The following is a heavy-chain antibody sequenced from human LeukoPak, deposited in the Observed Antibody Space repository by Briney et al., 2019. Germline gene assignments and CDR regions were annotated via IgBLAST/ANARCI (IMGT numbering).Heavy chain of an antibody. Sequence: SETLSLTCAVSGYSISTGYYWGWIRQPPGKGLEFLASIYRSYRSGSGSTYYNPSLSSRITISLDASKNQFSLKLNSVTAADTAVYYCVSQAVPAAIPDAFDIWGQGTVVTVSS. D-gene: IGHD2-2*01. CDR2: IYRSYRSGSGST. J-gene: IGHJ3*02. CDR3: VSQAVPAAIPDAFDI. CDR1: GYSISTGYY. V-gene: IGHV4-38-2*01.